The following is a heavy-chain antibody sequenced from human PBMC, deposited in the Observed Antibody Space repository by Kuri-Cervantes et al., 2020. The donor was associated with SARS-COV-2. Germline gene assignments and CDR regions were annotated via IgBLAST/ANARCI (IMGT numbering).Heavy chain of an antibody. CDR2: IGTAGDT. Sequence: GESLKISCAASGFTFSSYDMHWVRQATGKGLEWVSAIGTAGDTYYPGSVKGRFTISRENAKNSLYLQMNSLKTEDTAVYYCAKVTDAVAPDYWGQGTLVTVSS. J-gene: IGHJ4*02. D-gene: IGHD6-19*01. V-gene: IGHV3-13*01. CDR3: AKVTDAVAPDY. CDR1: GFTFSSYD.